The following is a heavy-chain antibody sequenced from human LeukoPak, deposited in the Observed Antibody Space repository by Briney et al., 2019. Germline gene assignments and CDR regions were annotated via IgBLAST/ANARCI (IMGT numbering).Heavy chain of an antibody. CDR1: GFTFSYFW. Sequence: PGGSLRLSCAASGFTFSYFWMHWVRQAPGKGLVWVSRINGDGSSTTYADSVKGRFTISKDNAKNSLYLQMNSLRAEDTAVYYCARGRLDAGSFDYWGQGTLVTVSS. CDR3: ARGRLDAGSFDY. CDR2: INGDGSST. V-gene: IGHV3-74*01. J-gene: IGHJ4*02. D-gene: IGHD3-10*01.